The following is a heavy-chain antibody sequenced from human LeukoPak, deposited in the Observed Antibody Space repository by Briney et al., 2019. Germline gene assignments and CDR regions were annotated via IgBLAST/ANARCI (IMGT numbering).Heavy chain of an antibody. CDR1: GGSFSGYY. J-gene: IGHJ4*02. CDR3: ARELYYDFWSGYPDYFDY. Sequence: PSETLSLTCAVYGGSFSGYYWSWLRQPPGKGLEWIGEINHSGSNYYNPSLTSRGTISVDKPKDQFSLKLSSVTAADTAVYYCARELYYDFWSGYPDYFDYWGQGTLVTVSP. CDR2: INHSGSN. V-gene: IGHV4-34*01. D-gene: IGHD3-3*01.